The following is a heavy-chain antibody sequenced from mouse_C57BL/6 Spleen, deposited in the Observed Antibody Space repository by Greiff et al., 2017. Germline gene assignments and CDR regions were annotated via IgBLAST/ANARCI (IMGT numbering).Heavy chain of an antibody. CDR2: IYPGNSDT. V-gene: IGHV1-5*01. D-gene: IGHD1-1*02. J-gene: IGHJ2*01. CDR1: GYTFTSYW. Sequence: EVQLLQSGTVLARPGASVKMSCKTSGYTFTSYWMHWVKQRPGQGLEWIGAIYPGNSDTSYNQKFKGKAKLTAVTSASTAYMELSSLTNEYSAVYYCTREGNGSYCFDYWGQGTTLTVSS. CDR3: TREGNGSYCFDY.